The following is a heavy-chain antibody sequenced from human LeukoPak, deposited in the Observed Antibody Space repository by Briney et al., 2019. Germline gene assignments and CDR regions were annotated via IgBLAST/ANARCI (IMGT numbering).Heavy chain of an antibody. CDR3: AKDSHLYYYDSSGYYLDY. D-gene: IGHD3-22*01. J-gene: IGHJ4*02. CDR1: GFTFADYA. V-gene: IGHV3-43*02. Sequence: GGSLRLSCAASGFTFADYAMHWVRQAPGKGVEWVSLISGDGGSTYYADSVKGRFTISRDNSKNSLYLQMNSLRTEDTALYYCAKDSHLYYYDSSGYYLDYWGQGTLVTVSS. CDR2: ISGDGGST.